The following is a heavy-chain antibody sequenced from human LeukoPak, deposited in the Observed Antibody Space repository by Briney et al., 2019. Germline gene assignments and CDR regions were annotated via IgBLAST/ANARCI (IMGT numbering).Heavy chain of an antibody. Sequence: ASVKVSCKASGYTFADYYMHWVREAPGQGLEWMGWINPNSGGTNYAQKFQGRVTMTRDTSISTAYMEPSRLRSDDTAVYYCARAVIAAAGSDYWGQGTLVTVSS. D-gene: IGHD6-13*01. CDR3: ARAVIAAAGSDY. CDR2: INPNSGGT. CDR1: GYTFADYY. J-gene: IGHJ4*02. V-gene: IGHV1-2*02.